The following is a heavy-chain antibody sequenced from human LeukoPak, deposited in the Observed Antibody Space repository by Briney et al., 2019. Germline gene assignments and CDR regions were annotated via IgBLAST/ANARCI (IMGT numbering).Heavy chain of an antibody. D-gene: IGHD2-15*01. J-gene: IGHJ4*02. Sequence: SETLSLTCTVSGGSISSSSYYWGWIRQPPGKGLEWIGSIYHSGSTYYNPSLKSRVTISVDTSTNQVSLKLTSVTAADTGLYYCASTRWPRDANFDYWGQGTLATVSS. CDR1: GGSISSSSYY. V-gene: IGHV4-39*07. CDR2: IYHSGST. CDR3: ASTRWPRDANFDY.